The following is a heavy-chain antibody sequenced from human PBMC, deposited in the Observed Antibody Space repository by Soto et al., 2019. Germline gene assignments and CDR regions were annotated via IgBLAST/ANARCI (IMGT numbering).Heavy chain of an antibody. Sequence: PETLSLTCAVYGGYFSGYHWHWIRQPPGKGLEWIGDIHQSGSTSYNPSLKSRVTFSVDTSKNQFSLNLRSVTAADTAVYYCASRPYGSGSFDYYYAMDVWGQGTTVTVSS. V-gene: IGHV4-34*01. CDR3: ASRPYGSGSFDYYYAMDV. D-gene: IGHD3-10*01. CDR2: IHQSGST. J-gene: IGHJ6*02. CDR1: GGYFSGYH.